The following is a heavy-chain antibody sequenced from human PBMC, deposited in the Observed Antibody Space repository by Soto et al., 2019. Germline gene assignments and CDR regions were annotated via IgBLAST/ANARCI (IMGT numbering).Heavy chain of an antibody. CDR3: ARGSTIFGVVTFDY. CDR2: IYYSGST. D-gene: IGHD3-3*01. J-gene: IGHJ4*02. Sequence: SETRSLTCTVSGGSISSYYWSWIRQPPGKGLEWIGYIYYSGSTNYNPSLKSRVTISVDTSKNQFSLKLSSVTAADTAVYYCARGSTIFGVVTFDYWGQGTLVTVSS. CDR1: GGSISSYY. V-gene: IGHV4-59*01.